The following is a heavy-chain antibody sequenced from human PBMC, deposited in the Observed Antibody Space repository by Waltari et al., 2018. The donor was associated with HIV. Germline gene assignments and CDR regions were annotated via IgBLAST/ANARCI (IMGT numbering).Heavy chain of an antibody. D-gene: IGHD2-15*01. CDR2: VNRGGSA. CDR3: ARVRMVGGFDI. Sequence: EVQLVETGGGLIQPGGSLRLSCAASGFTLNNNYMSWVRQAPGKGLEWVSVVNRGGSADYADFVKGRFTISRDNSKNTLYLQMNSLGAEDTAVYYCARVRMVGGFDIWGQGTMVSVSS. J-gene: IGHJ3*02. V-gene: IGHV3-53*02. CDR1: GFTLNNNY.